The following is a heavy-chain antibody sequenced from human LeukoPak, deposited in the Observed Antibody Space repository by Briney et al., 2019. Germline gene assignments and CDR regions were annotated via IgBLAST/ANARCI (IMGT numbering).Heavy chain of an antibody. J-gene: IGHJ4*02. CDR2: LNSSGGST. V-gene: IGHV1-46*01. Sequence: GASVKVSCKTPGYIFTDYYIHWVRQAPGQGLEWMGILNSSGGSTTYAQKFQGRITMTRDASTSTVYMELRSLRSEDTAVYYCARDRWELPYYFDYWGQGTLVTVSS. CDR3: ARDRWELPYYFDY. D-gene: IGHD1-26*01. CDR1: GYIFTDYY.